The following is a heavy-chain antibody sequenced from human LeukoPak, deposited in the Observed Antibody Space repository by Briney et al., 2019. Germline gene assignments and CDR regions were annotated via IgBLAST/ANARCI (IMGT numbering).Heavy chain of an antibody. CDR1: GFTFSSYG. CDR2: IRSKAYGGTT. J-gene: IGHJ4*02. V-gene: IGHV3-49*04. Sequence: PGGSLRLSCAASGFTFSSYGMHWVRQAPGKGLEWVGFIRSKAYGGTTEYAASVKGRFTISRDDSKSIAYLQMNSLKTEDTAVYYCTRGPPHWGQGTLVTVSS. CDR3: TRGPPH.